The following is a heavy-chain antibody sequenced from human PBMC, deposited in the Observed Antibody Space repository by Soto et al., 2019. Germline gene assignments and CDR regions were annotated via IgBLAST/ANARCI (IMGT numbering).Heavy chain of an antibody. CDR2: IYPGDSDT. Sequence: GESLKISCKGSGYSFTSYWIGWVRQMPGKGLEWMGIIYPGDSDTRYSPSFQGQVTISADKSISTAYLQWSSLKASDTAMYYCARNRAVAGPYYYYGMDVWGQGTTVTVSS. CDR1: GYSFTSYW. D-gene: IGHD6-19*01. J-gene: IGHJ6*02. V-gene: IGHV5-51*01. CDR3: ARNRAVAGPYYYYGMDV.